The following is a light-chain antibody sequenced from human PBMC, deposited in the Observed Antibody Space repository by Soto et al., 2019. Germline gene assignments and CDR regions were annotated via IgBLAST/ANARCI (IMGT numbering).Light chain of an antibody. CDR3: QQYNNWPYT. CDR1: QSVSSN. J-gene: IGKJ2*01. CDR2: GAS. V-gene: IGKV3-15*01. Sequence: EIVMTQSPATLSVSPGERATLSCRASQSVSSNLAWYQQKPGQAPWLLIYGASTRATGIPSRFSGSGSGTEFTLTISSLQSEDFAVYYCQQYNNWPYTFGQGTKLESK.